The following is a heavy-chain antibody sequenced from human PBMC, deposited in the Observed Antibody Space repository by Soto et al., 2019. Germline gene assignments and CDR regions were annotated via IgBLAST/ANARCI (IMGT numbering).Heavy chain of an antibody. J-gene: IGHJ4*02. CDR2: IYFRGAT. D-gene: IGHD4-17*01. CDR1: GGSISGYF. CDR3: ARHPLESAYADYALAD. V-gene: IGHV4-59*08. Sequence: QVQLQESGPGLVKPSETLSLTCTVSGGSISGYFWSWIRQPPGKNLEWIGYIYFRGATNYNPSLRSRVTWSVNTSKNQSSLKLSSVTAADTAVYYCARHPLESAYADYALADCGQGALVIVSS.